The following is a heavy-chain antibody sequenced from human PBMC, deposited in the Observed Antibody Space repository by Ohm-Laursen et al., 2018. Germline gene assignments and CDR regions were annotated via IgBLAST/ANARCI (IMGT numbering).Heavy chain of an antibody. D-gene: IGHD4-17*01. CDR3: ARNMTTVHAFDI. CDR2: ISSSSSYI. V-gene: IGHV3-21*01. CDR1: GFTFSSYS. J-gene: IGHJ3*02. Sequence: GSLRLSCAASGFTFSSYSMNGGRQAPGKGLEWVSSISSSSSYIYYADSVKGRFTISRDNAKNSLYLQMNSLRAEDTAVYYCARNMTTVHAFDIWGQGTMVTVSS.